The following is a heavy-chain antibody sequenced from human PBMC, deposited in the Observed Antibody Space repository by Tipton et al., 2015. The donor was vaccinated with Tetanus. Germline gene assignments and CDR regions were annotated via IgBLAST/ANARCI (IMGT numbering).Heavy chain of an antibody. CDR1: GGSFSDYF. CDR3: AASVVRWFDP. V-gene: IGHV4-34*01. Sequence: TLSLTCAVHGGSFSDYFWSWIRQSPGKGLEWIGEINYTGSTKYNPSLKSRVTMSVDTSKTQISLQLKSVTAADTAVYYCAASVVRWFDPWGQGARVTVSS. J-gene: IGHJ5*02. CDR2: INYTGST. D-gene: IGHD2-2*01.